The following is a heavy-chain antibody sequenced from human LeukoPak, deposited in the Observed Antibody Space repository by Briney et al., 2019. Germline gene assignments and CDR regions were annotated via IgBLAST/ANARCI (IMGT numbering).Heavy chain of an antibody. V-gene: IGHV1-8*01. J-gene: IGHJ4*02. CDR3: ARGNYCSGGSCYDGAFDY. Sequence: APVKVSCKASGYTFTSYDINWVRQATGQGLEWMGWMNPNSGNTGYAQKFQGRVTMTRNTSISTAYMGLSSLRSEDTAVYYCARGNYCSGGSCYDGAFDYWGQGTLVTVSS. CDR2: MNPNSGNT. D-gene: IGHD2-15*01. CDR1: GYTFTSYD.